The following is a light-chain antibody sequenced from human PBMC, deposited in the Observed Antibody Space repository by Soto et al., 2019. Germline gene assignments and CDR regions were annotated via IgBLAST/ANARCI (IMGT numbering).Light chain of an antibody. CDR2: VSP. CDR1: QSLLNRNGSYY. CDR3: LQDVRSPFA. J-gene: IGKJ4*01. Sequence: MTLSPLSLPVTPGKPTSTSSRSSQSLLNRNGSYYVDWYLQKPGQSPQLLISVSPNRAPGIPDRFSGSGSGTDFTLTISRLEPEDVAVYYCLQDVRSPFAFGRGTKVDIK. V-gene: IGKV2-28*01.